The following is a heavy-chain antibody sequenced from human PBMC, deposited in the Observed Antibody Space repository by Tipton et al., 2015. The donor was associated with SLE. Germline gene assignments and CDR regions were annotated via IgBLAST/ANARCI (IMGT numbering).Heavy chain of an antibody. D-gene: IGHD2-8*01. CDR3: ATEYCTTGTCSFPIHYGMAV. Sequence: SLRLSCAASGFTIDNFAVAWVRQGPGKGLEWIIYDDGMTLYADSVRGRFTVSRDESKDVLYLQLNNLRPEDTAVYYCATEYCTTGTCSFPIHYGMAVWGQGTTVTASS. CDR2: IYDDGMT. J-gene: IGHJ6*02. CDR1: GFTIDNFA. V-gene: IGHV3-23*03.